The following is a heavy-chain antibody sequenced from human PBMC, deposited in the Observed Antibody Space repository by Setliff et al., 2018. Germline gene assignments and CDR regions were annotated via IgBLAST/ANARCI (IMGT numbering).Heavy chain of an antibody. CDR3: VRGGEGRDDSNSGS. D-gene: IGHD2-21*02. V-gene: IGHV3-7*01. CDR2: INHDGIEK. CDR1: GFSFRDSW. J-gene: IGHJ5*02. Sequence: GESLKISCAASGFSFRDSWMSWVRQAPGKGLEWVANINHDGIEKYYADSVKGRFTISRDNAKNSLYLQMNSLRAEDTAVYYCVRGGEGRDDSNSGSWGQGTLVTVSS.